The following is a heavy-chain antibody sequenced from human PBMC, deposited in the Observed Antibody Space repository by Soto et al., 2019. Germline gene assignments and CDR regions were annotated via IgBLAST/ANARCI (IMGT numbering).Heavy chain of an antibody. CDR2: ISGSGSST. D-gene: IGHD6-19*01. CDR1: GFTFSRYA. V-gene: IGHV3-23*01. J-gene: IGHJ4*02. CDR3: AKGQQWLVRDIDY. Sequence: EVQLLESGGGLVQPGGSLRLSCAASGFTFSRYAMSWVRQAPGKGLEWVSAISGSGSSTYYADSVKGRFTISRDNSKNTLGLQMNSLRAEDTAVYYCAKGQQWLVRDIDYWGQGTLVTVSS.